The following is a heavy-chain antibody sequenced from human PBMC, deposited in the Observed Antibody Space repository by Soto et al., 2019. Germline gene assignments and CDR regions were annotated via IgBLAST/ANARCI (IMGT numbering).Heavy chain of an antibody. CDR3: ARKAGGSGRLVGGMDV. D-gene: IGHD2-8*02. CDR2: IYPGDSDT. V-gene: IGHV5-51*01. J-gene: IGHJ6*02. CDR1: GYSFTSYW. Sequence: PGQSLKISCKGSGYSFTSYWIGWLRQMPGKGLEWMGIIYPGDSDTRDSPSFQGQVTISADKSISTAYLQWSSLKASATAMYYCARKAGGSGRLVGGMDVWVHGTKFAVSS.